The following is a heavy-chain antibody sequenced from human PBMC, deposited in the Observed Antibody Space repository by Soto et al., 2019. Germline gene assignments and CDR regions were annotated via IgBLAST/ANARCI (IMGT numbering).Heavy chain of an antibody. J-gene: IGHJ4*02. CDR2: IYYRGNT. V-gene: IGHV4-30-4*01. Sequence: SETLSLTCTVSGGSISSGDYYWSWIRHPPGKGLEWIGYIYYRGNTFYNASLKSRVTISVDTSKNQFSLKLSSVTAADTAVYYCARASAYYYDSTGLYYFDYWGQGTLVTVSS. D-gene: IGHD3-22*01. CDR3: ARASAYYYDSTGLYYFDY. CDR1: GGSISSGDYY.